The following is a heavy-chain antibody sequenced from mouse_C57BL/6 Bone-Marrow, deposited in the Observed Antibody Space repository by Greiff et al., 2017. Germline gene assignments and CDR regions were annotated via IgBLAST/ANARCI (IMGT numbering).Heavy chain of an antibody. CDR3: ARDYDGPFAY. CDR2: INPSTGGT. J-gene: IGHJ3*01. D-gene: IGHD2-3*01. V-gene: IGHV1-42*01. Sequence: VQLQQSGPELVKPGASVKISCKASGYSFTGYYMNWVKQSPEKSLEWIGEINPSTGGTTYNQKFKAKATLTVDKSSSTAYMQLKSLTSEDSAVYYCARDYDGPFAYWGQRTLVTVAA. CDR1: GYSFTGYY.